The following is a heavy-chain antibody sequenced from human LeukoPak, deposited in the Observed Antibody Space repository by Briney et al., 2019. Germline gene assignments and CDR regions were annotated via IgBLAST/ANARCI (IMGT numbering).Heavy chain of an antibody. CDR2: ISSSGSTI. Sequence: PGGSLRLSCAASGFTFSDYYMSRIRQAPGKGLEWVSYISSSGSTIYYADSVKGRFTISRDNAKNSLYLQMNSLRAEDTAVYYCARVLASWGHLRFDYWGQGTLVTVSS. V-gene: IGHV3-11*01. D-gene: IGHD7-27*01. CDR1: GFTFSDYY. J-gene: IGHJ4*02. CDR3: ARVLASWGHLRFDY.